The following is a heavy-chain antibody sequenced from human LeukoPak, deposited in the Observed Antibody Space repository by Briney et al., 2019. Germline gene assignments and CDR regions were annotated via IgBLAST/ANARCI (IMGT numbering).Heavy chain of an antibody. D-gene: IGHD3-10*01. CDR2: ISGSGGST. CDR1: GFTFSSYA. CDR3: AKGQRGSGGFDY. Sequence: PGGSLRLSCAASGFTFSSYAMSWVRQAPGKGLEWASAISGSGGSTYYADSVKGRFTISRDNSKNTLYLQMNSLRAEDTAVYYCAKGQRGSGGFDYWGQGTLVTVSS. V-gene: IGHV3-23*01. J-gene: IGHJ4*02.